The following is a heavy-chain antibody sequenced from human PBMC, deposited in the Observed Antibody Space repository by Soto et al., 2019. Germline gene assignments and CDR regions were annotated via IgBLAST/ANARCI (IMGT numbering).Heavy chain of an antibody. J-gene: IGHJ6*02. CDR1: GYTFTSYD. CDR3: ARERTGTTSMGV. D-gene: IGHD1-1*01. Sequence: QVQLVQSGAEVKKPGASVKVSCKASGYTFTSYDINWVRQATEQGLAWVGWVNPNSGNTGFAQKFRGTITINRNTSISTAYMELSSLGSEDTAVYYCARERTGTTSMGVRGQGTTVTVSS. V-gene: IGHV1-8*01. CDR2: VNPNSGNT.